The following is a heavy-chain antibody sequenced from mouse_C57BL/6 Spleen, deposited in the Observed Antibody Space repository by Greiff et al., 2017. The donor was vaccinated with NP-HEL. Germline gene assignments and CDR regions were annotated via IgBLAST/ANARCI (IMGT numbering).Heavy chain of an antibody. CDR3: GRRGFPDYFDY. J-gene: IGHJ2*01. CDR2: ISSGGRYT. CDR1: GFTFSSYG. V-gene: IGHV5-6*02. Sequence: EVKLMESGGDLVKPGGSLKLSCAASGFTFSSYGMSWVRQTPDKRLEWVATISSGGRYTYYPDSVKGRFTISRDNAKNTLYLQMSSLKSEYTAMYYCGRRGFPDYFDYWGQGTTLTVSS.